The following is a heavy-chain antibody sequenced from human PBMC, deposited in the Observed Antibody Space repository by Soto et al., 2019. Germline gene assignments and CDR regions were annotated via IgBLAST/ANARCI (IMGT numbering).Heavy chain of an antibody. CDR2: ISAYNGNT. J-gene: IGHJ1*01. Sequence: GASVKVSCKASGYTFTSYGISWVRQAPGQGLEWMGWISAYNGNTNYAQKLQGRVTMTTDTSTSTAYMELRSLRSDDTAVYYCARDKHDFSGRGLSGLLSWGQGTLVTVSS. CDR3: ARDKHDFSGRGLSGLLS. V-gene: IGHV1-18*01. D-gene: IGHD3-10*01. CDR1: GYTFTSYG.